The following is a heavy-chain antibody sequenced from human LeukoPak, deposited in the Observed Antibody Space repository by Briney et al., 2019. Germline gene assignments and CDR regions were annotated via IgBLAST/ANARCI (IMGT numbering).Heavy chain of an antibody. CDR1: GYTFTSYY. J-gene: IGHJ4*02. D-gene: IGHD3-9*01. V-gene: IGHV1-46*01. Sequence: ASVKVSCKASGYTFTSYYMHWVRQAPGQGLEWMGIINPSGGSTSYAQKFQGRVTMTRDTSTSTVYVELSSLRSEDTAVYYRARDQMSGLRYFDWLGLSNSFDYWGQGTLVTVSS. CDR3: ARDQMSGLRYFDWLGLSNSFDY. CDR2: INPSGGST.